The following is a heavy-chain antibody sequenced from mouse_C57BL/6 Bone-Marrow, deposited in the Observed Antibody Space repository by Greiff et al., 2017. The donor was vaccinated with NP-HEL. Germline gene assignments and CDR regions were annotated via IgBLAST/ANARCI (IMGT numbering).Heavy chain of an antibody. Sequence: VQLQQPGAELVKPGASVKLSCKASGYTFTSYWMHWVKQRPGQGLEWIGMIHPNSGSTNYNEKFKSKATLTVDKSSSTAYMQLSSLTSEDSAVYYCARSLLQWYAMDYWGQGTSVTVSS. J-gene: IGHJ4*01. CDR2: IHPNSGST. CDR3: ARSLLQWYAMDY. V-gene: IGHV1-64*01. D-gene: IGHD6-1*01. CDR1: GYTFTSYW.